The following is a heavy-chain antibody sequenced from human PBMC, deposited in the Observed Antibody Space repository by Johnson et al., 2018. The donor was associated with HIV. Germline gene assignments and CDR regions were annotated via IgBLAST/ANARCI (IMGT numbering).Heavy chain of an antibody. J-gene: IGHJ3*02. V-gene: IGHV3-64*01. CDR2: ISINGDTT. D-gene: IGHD3-22*01. CDR1: GFIFSTAA. Sequence: VQLVESGGGVVQPGRSLRLSCAASGFIFSTAAMHWVRQAPGKGLEYVASISINGDTTYYARSVQDRFTISRDHSKNTLYLQMDGLRAEDTALYYFARDRRKYDDSSGYPDYDAFDIWGQGTMVTVSS. CDR3: ARDRRKYDDSSGYPDYDAFDI.